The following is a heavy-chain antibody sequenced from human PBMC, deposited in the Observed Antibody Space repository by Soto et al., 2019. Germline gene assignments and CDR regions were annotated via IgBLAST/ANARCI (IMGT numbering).Heavy chain of an antibody. D-gene: IGHD6-6*01. CDR3: ARQGAARLTYYYYGMDV. CDR1: GGSIISSSYC. CDR2: IYYSGST. J-gene: IGHJ6*02. Sequence: PSETLSLTCTVSGGSIISSSYCWGWLRPPPGKGLEWIGSIYYSGSTYYNPSLKSRVTISVDTSKNQFSLKLSSVTAADTAVYYCARQGAARLTYYYYGMDVWGQGTTVTVSS. V-gene: IGHV4-39*01.